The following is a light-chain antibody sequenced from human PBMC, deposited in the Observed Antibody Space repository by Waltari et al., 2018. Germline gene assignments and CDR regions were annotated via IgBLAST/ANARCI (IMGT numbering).Light chain of an antibody. J-gene: IGLJ1*01. V-gene: IGLV2-23*02. CDR3: CSYAGSGTYV. CDR2: EVI. CDR1: PSDVGNYNL. Sequence: QSALTQPAPVSGTPGQSITISRTGPPSDVGNYNLVSWYQQHPGKAPKLLICEVIKRPSGVSDRFSGSKSGNTASLTISGLQAEDEADYYCCSYAGSGTYVFGTGTKVTVL.